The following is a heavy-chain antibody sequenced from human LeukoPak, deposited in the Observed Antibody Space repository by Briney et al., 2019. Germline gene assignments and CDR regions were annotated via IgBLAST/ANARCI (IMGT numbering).Heavy chain of an antibody. J-gene: IGHJ4*02. D-gene: IGHD4-17*01. CDR1: GYSISSGYY. V-gene: IGHV4-38-2*02. Sequence: SETLSLTCTVSGYSISSGYYWGWIRQPPGKGLEWIGSIYHSGRTYYNPSLKSRVTISVDTSKNQFSLKLSSVTAADTAVYYCARVSLNDYGVDYWGQGTLVTVSS. CDR3: ARVSLNDYGVDY. CDR2: IYHSGRT.